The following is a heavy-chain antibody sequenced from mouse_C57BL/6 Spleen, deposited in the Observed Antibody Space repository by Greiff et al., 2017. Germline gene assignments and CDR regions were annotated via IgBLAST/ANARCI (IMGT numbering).Heavy chain of an antibody. J-gene: IGHJ2*01. CDR1: GYTFTSYG. CDR3: ARRGITTDYFDY. V-gene: IGHV1-81*01. CDR2: IYPRSGNT. Sequence: VKLQESGAELARPGASVKLSCKASGYTFTSYGISWVKQRTGQGLEWIGEIYPRSGNTYYNEKFKGKATLTADKSSSTAYMELRSLTSEDSAVYFCARRGITTDYFDYWGQGTTLTVSS. D-gene: IGHD1-1*01.